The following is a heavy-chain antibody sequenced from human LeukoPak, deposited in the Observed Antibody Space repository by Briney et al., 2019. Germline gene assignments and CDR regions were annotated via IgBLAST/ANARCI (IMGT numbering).Heavy chain of an antibody. CDR2: IYPGDSDT. V-gene: IGHV5-51*01. CDR3: ARASYCSSSTCYGAVVDY. CDR1: GYKFSTYW. J-gene: IGHJ4*02. D-gene: IGHD2-2*01. Sequence: GESLKISCKGSGYKFSTYWIAWVRQMPGKGLEWMGIIYPGDSDTRYSPSFQGQVTISADKSIGTAYLQWSSLKASDTAMYYCARASYCSSSTCYGAVVDYWGQGTLVTVSS.